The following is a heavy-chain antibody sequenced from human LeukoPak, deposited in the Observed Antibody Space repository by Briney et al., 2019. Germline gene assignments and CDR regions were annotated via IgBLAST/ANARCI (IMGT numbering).Heavy chain of an antibody. J-gene: IGHJ5*02. CDR2: ISAYNGNT. CDR3: ARAGIVVVPEAVRNWFDP. Sequence: GASVKVSCKASGYTFTSYGISWVGQAPGQGIEWMGWISAYNGNTNYAQKLQGRVTMTTDTSKSTAYMELRSLRSDDTAVYYCARAGIVVVPEAVRNWFDPWGQGTLVTVSS. D-gene: IGHD2-2*01. CDR1: GYTFTSYG. V-gene: IGHV1-18*01.